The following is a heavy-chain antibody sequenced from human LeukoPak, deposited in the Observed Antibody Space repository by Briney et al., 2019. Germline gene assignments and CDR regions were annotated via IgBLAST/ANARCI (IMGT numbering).Heavy chain of an antibody. CDR3: AKHEYGDLKDFDY. CDR2: INHSGNT. V-gene: IGHV4-34*01. J-gene: IGHJ4*02. Sequence: KLSETLSLTCAVYGGSFSGYYWSWIRQPPGKGLEWIGEINHSGNTNYNPSLKSRVTISVDTSKNQFSLKLASVTAADTAVYYCAKHEYGDLKDFDYWGQGTLVTVSS. CDR1: GGSFSGYY. D-gene: IGHD4-17*01.